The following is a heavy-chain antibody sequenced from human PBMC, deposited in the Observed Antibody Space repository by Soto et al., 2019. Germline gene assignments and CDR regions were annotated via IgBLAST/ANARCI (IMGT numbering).Heavy chain of an antibody. CDR3: ARELAAGDSYAQGIY. D-gene: IGHD5-18*01. Sequence: QVQLVQSGAEVKKPGASVKVSCKASGYTFTSYGISWVRQAPGQGLEWMGWISAYNGNTNSAQKLQGRVTMTTDPSTRTAYMELGSQRSDDTAVYYCARELAAGDSYAQGIYWGQGTLFTVSS. V-gene: IGHV1-18*04. J-gene: IGHJ4*02. CDR1: GYTFTSYG. CDR2: ISAYNGNT.